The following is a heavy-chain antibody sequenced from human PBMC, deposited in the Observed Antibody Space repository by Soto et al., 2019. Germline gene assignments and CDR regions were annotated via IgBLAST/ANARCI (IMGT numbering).Heavy chain of an antibody. CDR1: GFTFSSYA. CDR3: AKDLSMYSSGWSGIGWFDP. V-gene: IGHV3-23*01. D-gene: IGHD6-19*01. CDR2: ISGSGGST. J-gene: IGHJ5*02. Sequence: PGGSLRLSCAASGFTFSSYAMSWVRQAPGKGLEWVSAISGSGGSTYYADSVKGRFTISRDNSTNTLYLQMNSLRAEDTAVYYFAKDLSMYSSGWSGIGWFDPWGQGTLVTVSS.